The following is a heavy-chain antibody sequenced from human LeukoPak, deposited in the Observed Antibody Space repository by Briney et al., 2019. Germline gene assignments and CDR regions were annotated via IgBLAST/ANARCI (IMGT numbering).Heavy chain of an antibody. V-gene: IGHV4-34*01. CDR3: ARGPGSVALWYFDL. J-gene: IGHJ2*01. Sequence: SETLSLTCAVYAGSFSGYYWSWIRQPPGKGLEWIGEINHSGSTNYNLSLKSRVTISVDTSKNQFSLKLSSVTAADTAVYYCARGPGSVALWYFDLWGRGTLVTVSS. CDR1: AGSFSGYY. CDR2: INHSGST.